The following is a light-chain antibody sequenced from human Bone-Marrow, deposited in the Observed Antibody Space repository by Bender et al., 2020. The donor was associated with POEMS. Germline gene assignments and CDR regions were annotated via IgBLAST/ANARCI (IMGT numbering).Light chain of an antibody. CDR2: EVT. CDR3: NSFTTANTRV. J-gene: IGLJ3*02. Sequence: QSALTQPASVSGSPGQSITISCTGASSDVGSYNFVSWYQQHPGKAPKLIIYEVTKRPSGVSNRFSGSKSGNTASLTISGLQAEDEADYYCNSFTTANTRVFGGGTKLTVL. CDR1: SSDVGSYNF. V-gene: IGLV2-14*02.